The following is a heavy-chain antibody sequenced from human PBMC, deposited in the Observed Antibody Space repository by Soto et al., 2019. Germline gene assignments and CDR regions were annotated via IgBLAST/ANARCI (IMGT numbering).Heavy chain of an antibody. CDR3: ARRAETNGWNGFGADKYYFDF. Sequence: GASVKGSCKASGYTFTSYDIYWVKQATGQGLEWMGWMNPNTGNSAYAQKCQGRVTVTSDSSINTVHMELSSLRSEDTAVYYCARRAETNGWNGFGADKYYFDFWGQGTLVTVSS. CDR1: GYTFTSYD. V-gene: IGHV1-8*01. D-gene: IGHD1-1*01. J-gene: IGHJ4*02. CDR2: MNPNTGNS.